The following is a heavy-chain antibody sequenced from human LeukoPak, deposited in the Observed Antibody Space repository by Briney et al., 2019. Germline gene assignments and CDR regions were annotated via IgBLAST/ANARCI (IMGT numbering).Heavy chain of an antibody. Sequence: PGGSPRLSCAASGFTFSSYAMSWVRQAPGKGLEWVSAISGSGGSTYYADSVKGRFTISRDNSKNTLYLQMNSLRAEDTAVYYCAKDRDGYSFFDYWGQGTLVTVSS. V-gene: IGHV3-23*01. CDR3: AKDRDGYSFFDY. CDR2: ISGSGGST. CDR1: GFTFSSYA. J-gene: IGHJ4*02. D-gene: IGHD5-24*01.